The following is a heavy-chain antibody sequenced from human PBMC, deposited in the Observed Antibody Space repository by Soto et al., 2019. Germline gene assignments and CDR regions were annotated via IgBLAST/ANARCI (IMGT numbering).Heavy chain of an antibody. Sequence: QVQLVQSGTEVKKPGASVKVSCKASGYTFGDYFIHWVRQAPGQGLEWVGWINPNSGGPVYSEKFEAWVTLTRDTSVSTVVMELSRLRPGDTAVYFCARDAPGGGLYGPNSGNPPYGMDVWGQGTTVIVST. D-gene: IGHD4-17*01. V-gene: IGHV1-2*04. CDR1: GYTFGDYF. J-gene: IGHJ6*01. CDR3: ARDAPGGGLYGPNSGNPPYGMDV. CDR2: INPNSGGP.